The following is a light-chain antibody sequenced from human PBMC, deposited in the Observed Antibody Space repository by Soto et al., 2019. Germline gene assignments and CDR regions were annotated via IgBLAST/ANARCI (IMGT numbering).Light chain of an antibody. CDR1: SSDVGGYNY. CDR3: SSYAGSNDLV. CDR2: EVS. Sequence: QSALTQPPSASGSTGQSVTISCTGTSSDVGGYNYVSWYQQHPGKAPKLMIYEVSKRPSGVPDRFSGSKSGNTASLTVSGLHAEDEADYYCSSYAGSNDLVFGTGTKLTVL. V-gene: IGLV2-8*01. J-gene: IGLJ1*01.